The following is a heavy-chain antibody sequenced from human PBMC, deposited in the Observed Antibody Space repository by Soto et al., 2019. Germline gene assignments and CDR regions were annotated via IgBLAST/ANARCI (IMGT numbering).Heavy chain of an antibody. D-gene: IGHD6-13*01. J-gene: IGHJ4*02. V-gene: IGHV2-5*02. CDR2: IYWDDDK. CDR1: GFSLSTSGVG. CDR3: AHSLAASHFDY. Sequence: QITLKESGPTLVKPTQTLTLTCTFSGFSLSTSGVGVGWIRQPPGKALEWLALIYWDDDKRYSPSLQSRLTXTXXTSKNQVVLTMTNMDPVDTATYYCAHSLAASHFDYWGQGTLVTVSS.